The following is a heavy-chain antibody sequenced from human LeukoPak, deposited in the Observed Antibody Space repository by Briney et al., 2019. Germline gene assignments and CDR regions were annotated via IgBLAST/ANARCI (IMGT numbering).Heavy chain of an antibody. J-gene: IGHJ3*02. CDR3: ARVVIATDAFDI. V-gene: IGHV4-34*01. CDR2: INHSGST. Sequence: SETLSLTCAVYGGSFSGFYWSCIRQPPGKGLEWIGEINHSGSTNYIPSLKSRVTISVDTSKNQFSLKLSSVTAADTAVYYCARVVIATDAFDIWGQGTMVTVSS. D-gene: IGHD2-21*01. CDR1: GGSFSGFY.